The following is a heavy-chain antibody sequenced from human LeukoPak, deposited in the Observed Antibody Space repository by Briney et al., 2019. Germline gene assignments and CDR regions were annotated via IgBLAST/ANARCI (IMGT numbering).Heavy chain of an antibody. CDR3: ARATIVGTTGGAFDY. CDR2: ISGSSDMT. V-gene: IGHV3-23*01. D-gene: IGHD1-26*01. CDR1: GFAFTSYA. Sequence: GGSLRLSCAASGFAFTSYAMNWVRQAPGKGLEWVSAISGSSDMTNYADSVKGRFTISRDNSKNTLDLQMNSLRAEDTAVYYCARATIVGTTGGAFDYWGQGSLVTVSS. J-gene: IGHJ4*02.